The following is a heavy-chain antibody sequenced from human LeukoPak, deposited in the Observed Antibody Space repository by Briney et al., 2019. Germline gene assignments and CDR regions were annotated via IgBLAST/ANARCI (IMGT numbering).Heavy chain of an antibody. J-gene: IGHJ4*02. CDR3: AKGRRFGHSGSSFDY. CDR2: ISYDGSNK. Sequence: PGRSLRLSCAASGFTFSSYGMHWVRQAPGKGLEWVAVISYDGSNKYYADSVKGRFTISRDNSKNTLYLQMNSLRAEDTAVYYCAKGRRFGHSGSSFDYWGQGTLSPSPQ. CDR1: GFTFSSYG. D-gene: IGHD1-26*01. V-gene: IGHV3-30*18.